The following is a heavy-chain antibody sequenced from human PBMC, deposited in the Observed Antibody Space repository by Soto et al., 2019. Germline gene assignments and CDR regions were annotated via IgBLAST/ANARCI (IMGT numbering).Heavy chain of an antibody. V-gene: IGHV3-30-3*01. CDR3: ARREWRGIDS. J-gene: IGHJ4*02. CDR1: GFTFSRYA. D-gene: IGHD3-3*01. CDR2: ISYDGNKT. Sequence: QVQLVESGGGVVQPGRSLRLSCAASGFTFSRYAIHWVRQAPGKGLEWMALISYDGNKTYNADSMRGRLSNSRDNSKNTLFLRPNNVTTEDMAVYYSARREWRGIDSWGQGTLVIVSS.